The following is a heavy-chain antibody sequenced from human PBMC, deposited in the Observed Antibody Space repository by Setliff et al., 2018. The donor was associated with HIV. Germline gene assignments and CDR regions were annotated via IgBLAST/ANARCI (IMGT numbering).Heavy chain of an antibody. CDR3: ARDFPRFSSGYYGNFDY. V-gene: IGHV1-2*02. Sequence: GASVKVSCKASGYTFTGYYIHWVRQAPGQGLEWMGWINPNSGDTNYAQNFQGRVTMTADTSTSTVYMELRSLTSDDTAVYYCARDFPRFSSGYYGNFDYWGQGTRVTVSS. CDR2: INPNSGDT. CDR1: GYTFTGYY. D-gene: IGHD6-19*01. J-gene: IGHJ4*02.